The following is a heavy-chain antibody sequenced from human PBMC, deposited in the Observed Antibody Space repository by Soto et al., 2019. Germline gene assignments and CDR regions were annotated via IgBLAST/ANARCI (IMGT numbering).Heavy chain of an antibody. Sequence: QITLKESGPTLVKPTQTLTLTCTLSGFSVSSRGVGVGWIRQPPGKALEWRALIYWDDDKRFSPSLQSRLTNTNDTSKNHVVLTITNMDHVDTGNYSCVHKQEVPYDAFGYWGQGALVTVSS. J-gene: IGHJ4*01. CDR3: VHKQEVPYDAFGY. V-gene: IGHV2-5*02. CDR1: GFSVSSRGVG. D-gene: IGHD5-12*01. CDR2: IYWDDDK.